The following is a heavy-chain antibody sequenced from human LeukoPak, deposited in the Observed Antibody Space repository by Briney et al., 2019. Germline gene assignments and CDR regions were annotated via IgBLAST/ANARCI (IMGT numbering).Heavy chain of an antibody. CDR1: GFTFSSYG. V-gene: IGHV3-20*04. J-gene: IGHJ4*02. D-gene: IGHD1-26*01. CDR3: ARDGRGGGSYYSDY. CDR2: INWNGGST. Sequence: GGSLRLSCAASGFTFSSYGMNWVRQTPGKGLEWVSGINWNGGSTGYADSVKGRFTISRDSAKNSLYLQMNSLRVEDTALYYCARDGRGGGSYYSDYWGQGTLVTVSS.